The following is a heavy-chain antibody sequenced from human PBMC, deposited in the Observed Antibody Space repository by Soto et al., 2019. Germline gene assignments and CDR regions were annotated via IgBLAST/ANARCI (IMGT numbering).Heavy chain of an antibody. V-gene: IGHV1-18*01. Sequence: GASVKVSCKASGGTFSSYAISWVRQAPGQGLEWMGWISAYNGNTNYAEKLQGRVTMTTDTSTSTAYMELRSLRSDDTAVYYCAREYSSGWPPFDYWGQGTLVTVSS. CDR2: ISAYNGNT. D-gene: IGHD6-19*01. CDR3: AREYSSGWPPFDY. J-gene: IGHJ4*02. CDR1: GGTFSSYA.